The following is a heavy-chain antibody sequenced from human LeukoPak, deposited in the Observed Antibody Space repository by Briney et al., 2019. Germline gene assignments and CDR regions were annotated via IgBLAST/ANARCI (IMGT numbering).Heavy chain of an antibody. CDR3: ARGRGYYFDY. Sequence: GGSLRLSCAASGFTFSSYDMHWVRQATGKGLEWVSVIGTTGETYYPGSVKGRFTISRENAKNSLYLKVNSLRAGDTAVYYCARGRGYYFDYWGQGTLVTVSS. J-gene: IGHJ4*02. CDR2: IGTTGET. CDR1: GFTFSSYD. V-gene: IGHV3-13*01.